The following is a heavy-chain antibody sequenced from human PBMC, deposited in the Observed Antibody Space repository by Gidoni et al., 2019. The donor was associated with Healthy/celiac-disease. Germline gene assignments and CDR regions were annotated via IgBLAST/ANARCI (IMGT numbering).Heavy chain of an antibody. V-gene: IGHV4-34*01. Sequence: QVQLQQWGAGLLKPSETLSLTCAVYGGSFSGYYWSWIRQPPGKGLEWIGEINHSGSTNYNPSLKSRVTISVDTSKNQFSLKLSSVTAADTAVYYCARYRATAMVTDGYYFDYWGQGTLVTVSS. CDR2: INHSGST. CDR1: GGSFSGYY. CDR3: ARYRATAMVTDGYYFDY. J-gene: IGHJ4*02. D-gene: IGHD5-18*01.